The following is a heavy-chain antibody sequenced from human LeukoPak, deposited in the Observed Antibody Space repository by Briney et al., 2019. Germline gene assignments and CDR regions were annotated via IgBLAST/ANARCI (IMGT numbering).Heavy chain of an antibody. CDR1: GFTFSRYW. Sequence: PGGSLRLSCAASGFTFSRYWMHWVRQAPGKGLVWVSRINHDGSAATYADSVEGRFTISRDNAKNTLYLQMNSLRAEDTAIYYCTGAEIAVAGPFDYWGQGTLVTVSS. V-gene: IGHV3-74*01. D-gene: IGHD6-19*01. CDR3: TGAEIAVAGPFDY. J-gene: IGHJ4*02. CDR2: INHDGSAA.